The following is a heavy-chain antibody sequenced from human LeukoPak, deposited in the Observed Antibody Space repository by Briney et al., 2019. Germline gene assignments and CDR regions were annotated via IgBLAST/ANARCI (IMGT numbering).Heavy chain of an antibody. Sequence: GAAVKVSCKASGYTFTSYGISWVRQAPGQGLEWMGWISAYNGNTNYVQKFQGRVTMTTDTSTSPAYMELRSLRSDDTAVYYCARPAAFDYWGQGTLVTVSS. V-gene: IGHV1-18*01. CDR3: ARPAAFDY. J-gene: IGHJ4*02. D-gene: IGHD2-2*01. CDR2: ISAYNGNT. CDR1: GYTFTSYG.